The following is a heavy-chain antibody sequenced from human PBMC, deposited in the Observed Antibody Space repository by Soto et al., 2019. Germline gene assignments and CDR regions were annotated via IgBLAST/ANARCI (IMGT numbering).Heavy chain of an antibody. Sequence: GASVKGFLKASGGPFSSYAISFVRQAPGQGLEWMGGIIPIFGTANYAQKFQGRVTITADESTSTAYMELSSLRSEDTAVYYCARVGDGYPGTDHAFDIWGQGTMVTVSS. CDR3: ARVGDGYPGTDHAFDI. CDR2: IIPIFGTA. J-gene: IGHJ3*02. CDR1: GGPFSSYA. D-gene: IGHD5-12*01. V-gene: IGHV1-69*13.